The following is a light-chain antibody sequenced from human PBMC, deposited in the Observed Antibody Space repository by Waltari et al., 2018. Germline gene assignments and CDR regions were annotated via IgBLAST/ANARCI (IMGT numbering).Light chain of an antibody. J-gene: IGKJ3*01. CDR3: QQYYNTPFT. Sequence: DIVMSQSPDSMAVSLGERATINCNSRQSVLYSSNNKNYLTWYQKKPGQPPKLLIYWASTRESGVPDRFSGSGSGTDFTLTISSLQAEDVAVYYCQQYYNTPFTFGPGTKVDVK. V-gene: IGKV4-1*01. CDR1: QSVLYSSNNKNY. CDR2: WAS.